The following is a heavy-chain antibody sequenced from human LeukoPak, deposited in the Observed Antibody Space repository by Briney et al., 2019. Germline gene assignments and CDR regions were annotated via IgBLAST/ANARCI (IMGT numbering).Heavy chain of an antibody. J-gene: IGHJ4*02. Sequence: ASVKVSCKASGGTFSSYAISWVRQAPGQGLEWMGGIIPIFGTANYAQKFQGGVTITADESTSTAYMELSSLRSEDTAVYYCARDRSSSSGRFDYWGQGTLVTVSS. CDR3: ARDRSSSSGRFDY. V-gene: IGHV1-69*13. CDR1: GGTFSSYA. D-gene: IGHD6-6*01. CDR2: IIPIFGTA.